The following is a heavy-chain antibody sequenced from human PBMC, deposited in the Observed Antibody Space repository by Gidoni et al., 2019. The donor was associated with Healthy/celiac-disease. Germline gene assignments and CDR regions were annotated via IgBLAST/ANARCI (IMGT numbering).Heavy chain of an antibody. CDR1: GYTFTSYA. CDR2: INAGNGNT. J-gene: IGHJ4*02. D-gene: IGHD6-13*01. V-gene: IGHV1-3*01. Sequence: QVQLVQSGAEVKKPGASVQVSCKASGYTFTSYAMHWVRQAPGQRLEWMGWINAGNGNTKYSQKFQGRVTITRDTSASTAYMELSSLRSEDTAVYYCARDKSWYTFDYWGQGTLVTVSS. CDR3: ARDKSWYTFDY.